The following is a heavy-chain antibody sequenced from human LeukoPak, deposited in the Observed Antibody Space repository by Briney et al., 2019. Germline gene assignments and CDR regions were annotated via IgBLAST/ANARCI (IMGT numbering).Heavy chain of an antibody. CDR2: LNKDGSEK. J-gene: IGHJ6*02. CDR3: ARDLGGIVVVPAFGMDV. Sequence: GGSPRLSCAASGFTFSSYWMSWVRQAPGKGLEWVATLNKDGSEKYYVDSVKGRFTISRDNAKNSLYLQMNSLRAEDTAVYYCARDLGGIVVVPAFGMDVWGQGTTVTVSS. D-gene: IGHD2-2*01. V-gene: IGHV3-7*01. CDR1: GFTFSSYW.